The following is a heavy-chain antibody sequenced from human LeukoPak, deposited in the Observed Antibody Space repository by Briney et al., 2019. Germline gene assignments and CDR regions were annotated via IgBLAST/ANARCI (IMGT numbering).Heavy chain of an antibody. CDR3: ARSQVVVASYYFDY. CDR2: ISYDGSNK. Sequence: PGGSLRLSCAASGFTFSSYGMHWVRQAPGKGLEWVAVISYDGSNKYYADSVKGRFTISRDNAKNSLYLQMNSLRAEDTAVYYCARSQVVVASYYFDYWGQGTLVTVSS. D-gene: IGHD2-15*01. CDR1: GFTFSSYG. V-gene: IGHV3-30*03. J-gene: IGHJ4*02.